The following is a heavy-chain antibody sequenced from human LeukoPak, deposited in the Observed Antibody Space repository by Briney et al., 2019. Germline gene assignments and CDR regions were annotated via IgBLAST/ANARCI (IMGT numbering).Heavy chain of an antibody. CDR3: TTVLGSNRYNVCDY. V-gene: IGHV3-74*01. CDR1: GCSFSRYW. D-gene: IGHD5-24*01. J-gene: IGHJ4*02. CDR2: TSPVGSTT. Sequence: WGSLTLSCAASGCSFSRYWSHWVRQAPGKGLMWVSRTSPVGSTTFYADSVKGRLPISRDNAKNTLYLQMNSLGAEDTAVYYCTTVLGSNRYNVCDYWGQGSLVTVSS.